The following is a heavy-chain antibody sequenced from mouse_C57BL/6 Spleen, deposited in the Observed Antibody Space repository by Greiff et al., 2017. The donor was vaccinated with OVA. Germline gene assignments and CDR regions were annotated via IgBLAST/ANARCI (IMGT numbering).Heavy chain of an antibody. CDR3: ATATTVVDPFDY. CDR1: GYSITSGYY. CDR2: ISYDGSN. J-gene: IGHJ2*01. V-gene: IGHV3-6*01. D-gene: IGHD1-1*01. Sequence: EVHLVESGPGLVKPSQSLSLTCSVTGYSITSGYYWNWIRQFPGNKLEWMGYISYDGSNNYNPSLKNRISITRDTSKNQFFLKLNSVTTEDTATYYCATATTVVDPFDYWGQGTTLTVSS.